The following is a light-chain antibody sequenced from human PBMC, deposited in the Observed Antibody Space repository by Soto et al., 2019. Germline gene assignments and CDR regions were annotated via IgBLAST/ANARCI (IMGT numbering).Light chain of an antibody. CDR2: DAS. V-gene: IGKV1-5*01. J-gene: IGKJ1*01. Sequence: DIQMTQSPSTLSASVGDRVTITCRASQSISVSLAWYQQKRGKAPNLLIYDASTLQGGVPSRFSGSGSGTEITLTVTSLQPEDFATYFCQQYDKYSTFGHGTKVDIK. CDR3: QQYDKYST. CDR1: QSISVS.